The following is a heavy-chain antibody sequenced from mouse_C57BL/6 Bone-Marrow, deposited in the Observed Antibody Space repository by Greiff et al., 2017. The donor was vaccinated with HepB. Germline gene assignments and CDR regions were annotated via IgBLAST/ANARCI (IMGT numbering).Heavy chain of an antibody. D-gene: IGHD1-1*01. J-gene: IGHJ4*01. V-gene: IGHV1-15*01. CDR3: TRAFITTVVATSNAMDY. CDR1: GYTFTDYE. CDR2: IDPETGGT. Sequence: VQLQQSGAELVRPGASVTLSCKASGYTFTDYEMHWVKQTPVHGLEWIGAIDPETGGTAYNQKFKGKAILTADKSSSTAYMELRSLTSEDSAVYYCTRAFITTVVATSNAMDYWGQGTSVTVSS.